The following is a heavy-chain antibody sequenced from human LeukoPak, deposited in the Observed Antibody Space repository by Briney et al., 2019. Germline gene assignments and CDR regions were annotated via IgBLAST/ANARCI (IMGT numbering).Heavy chain of an antibody. CDR1: GSRFTSYW. J-gene: IGHJ5*02. CDR2: IDPSDSYT. CDR3: ATGRDISWFDP. D-gene: IGHD3-9*01. V-gene: IGHV5-10-1*01. Sequence: GESLQISCQGSGSRFTSYWISWVRQLPGKGLEWMGRIDPSDSYTNYSPSFQGHVTISADKSISTAYLQWSSLKASDTAMYYCATGRDISWFDPWGQGTLVTVSS.